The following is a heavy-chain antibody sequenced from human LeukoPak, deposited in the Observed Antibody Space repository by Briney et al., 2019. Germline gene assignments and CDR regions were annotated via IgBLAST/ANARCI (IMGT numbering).Heavy chain of an antibody. J-gene: IGHJ5*02. CDR2: IYYSGST. CDR1: GGSISSGGYY. V-gene: IGHV4-31*03. Sequence: PSETLSLTCTVSGGSISSGGYYWSWIRQHPGKGLEWIGYIYYSGSTYYNPSLKSRVTISVDTSKNQFSLKLSSVTAADTAVYYCAAFGVVIIGFNWFDPWGLGTLVTVSS. CDR3: AAFGVVIIGFNWFDP. D-gene: IGHD3-3*01.